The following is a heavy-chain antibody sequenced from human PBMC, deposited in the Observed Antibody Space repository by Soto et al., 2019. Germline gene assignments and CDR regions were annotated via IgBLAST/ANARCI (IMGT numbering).Heavy chain of an antibody. V-gene: IGHV1-18*01. CDR1: GYSFTVDG. D-gene: IGHD1-7*01. J-gene: IGHJ4*02. Sequence: GVPVKVYCKAAGYSFTVDGSSWGLQAPGQGLEWMGWISAYNGNTNYAQKLQGRVTMTTDTSTSTAYMELRSLRSDDTAVYYCARGGSDWNYVLAYWGQGTLVTVSS. CDR2: ISAYNGNT. CDR3: ARGGSDWNYVLAY.